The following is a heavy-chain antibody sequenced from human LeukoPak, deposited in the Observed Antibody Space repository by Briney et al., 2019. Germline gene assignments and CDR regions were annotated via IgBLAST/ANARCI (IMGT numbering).Heavy chain of an antibody. CDR2: IKKEGSEK. J-gene: IGHJ4*02. CDR3: ARHLSGVTGYTYGRGIDY. V-gene: IGHV3-7*01. CDR1: GFTFSDYW. Sequence: GGSLRLSCAGSGFTFSDYWMSWVRQAPGKGPGWVANIKKEGSEKYYVDSVKGRFTISRDNAKTSLYLQMNSLRAEDTAVYYCARHLSGVTGYTYGRGIDYWGQGTLVTVSS. D-gene: IGHD5-18*01.